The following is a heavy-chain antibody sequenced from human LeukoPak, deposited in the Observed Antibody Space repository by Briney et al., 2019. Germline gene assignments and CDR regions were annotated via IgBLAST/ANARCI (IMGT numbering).Heavy chain of an antibody. CDR3: ARGPPYYYDSSGYYYFDY. V-gene: IGHV1-69*05. CDR1: GGTFSSYA. J-gene: IGHJ4*02. CDR2: IIPIFGTA. D-gene: IGHD3-22*01. Sequence: SVKASCKASGGTFSSYAISWVRQAPGQGLEWMGGIIPIFGTANYAQKFQGRVTITTDESTSTAYMELSSLRSEDTAVYYCARGPPYYYDSSGYYYFDYWGQGTLVTVSS.